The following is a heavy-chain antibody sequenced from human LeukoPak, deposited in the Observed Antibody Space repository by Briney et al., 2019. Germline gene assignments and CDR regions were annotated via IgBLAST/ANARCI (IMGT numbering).Heavy chain of an antibody. CDR3: AKDLERITIFGVVTD. Sequence: GGSLRLSCAASGFTFSSYAMSWVRQAPGKGLEWVSAISGSSGSTYYADSVKGRFTISRDNSKNTLYLQMNSLRAEDTAVYYCAKDLERITIFGVVTDWGQGTLVTVSS. CDR2: ISGSSGST. J-gene: IGHJ4*02. V-gene: IGHV3-23*01. D-gene: IGHD3-3*01. CDR1: GFTFSSYA.